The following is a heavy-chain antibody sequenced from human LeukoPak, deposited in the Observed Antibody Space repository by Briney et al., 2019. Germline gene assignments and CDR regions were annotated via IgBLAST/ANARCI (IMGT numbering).Heavy chain of an antibody. V-gene: IGHV3-23*01. J-gene: IGHJ4*02. CDR3: AKGGSGCTATGHFDY. Sequence: GGSLRLSCAASGFTFSSYAMSWVRQAPGKGLEWVSAISGSGGSTYYADSVKGRFTISRDNSKNTLYLQMNSLRAEDTAVYYCAKGGSGCTATGHFDYWGQGTLVTVSS. D-gene: IGHD6-19*01. CDR1: GFTFSSYA. CDR2: ISGSGGST.